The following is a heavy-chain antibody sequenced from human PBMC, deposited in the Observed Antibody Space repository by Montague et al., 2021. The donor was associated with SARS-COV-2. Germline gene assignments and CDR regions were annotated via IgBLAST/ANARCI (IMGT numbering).Heavy chain of an antibody. CDR3: ARLGLGLSNYDFWSGQSPNYYYGMDV. V-gene: IGHV3-11*01. D-gene: IGHD3-3*01. CDR1: GFTFSDYY. J-gene: IGHJ6*02. CDR2: ISSSGSTI. Sequence: SLRLSCAASGFTFSDYYMSWIRQAPGKGLEWVSYISSSGSTIYYADSVKGRFTISRDNAKNSLYLQMNSLRAEDTAVYYCARLGLGLSNYDFWSGQSPNYYYGMDVWGQGTTVTVSS.